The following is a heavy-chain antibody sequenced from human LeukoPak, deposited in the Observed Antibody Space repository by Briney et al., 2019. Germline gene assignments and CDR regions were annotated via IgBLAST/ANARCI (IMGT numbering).Heavy chain of an antibody. D-gene: IGHD6-19*01. CDR1: GFTFSSYG. J-gene: IGHJ4*02. CDR3: AKDPDSSGWYYFDY. CDR2: ISYDGSNK. V-gene: IGHV3-30*18. Sequence: PGRSLRLSCAASGFTFSSYGMHWVRQAPGKGLEWVSFISYDGSNKYYADSVKGRFTISRDNSKNALYLQMNSLRAEDTAVYYCAKDPDSSGWYYFDYWGQGTLVTVSS.